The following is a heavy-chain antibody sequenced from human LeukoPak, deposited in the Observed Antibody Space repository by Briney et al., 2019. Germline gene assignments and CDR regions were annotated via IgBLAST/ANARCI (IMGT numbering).Heavy chain of an antibody. V-gene: IGHV4-30-4*01. Sequence: PSQTLSLTCTVSGGSISSGDYYWSWIRQPPGKGLDWIRYIYYSGSTYSNPSLKSRVTIYVETSKNQFSLKLSSVTAADTAVYYCARGQGGYDPWVYWGQGTLVTVSS. CDR3: ARGQGGYDPWVY. J-gene: IGHJ4*02. D-gene: IGHD5-12*01. CDR2: IYYSGST. CDR1: GGSISSGDYY.